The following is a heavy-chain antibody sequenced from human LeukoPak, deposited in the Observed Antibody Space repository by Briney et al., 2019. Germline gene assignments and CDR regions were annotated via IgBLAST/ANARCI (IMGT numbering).Heavy chain of an antibody. CDR2: VSSTGSGT. D-gene: IGHD3-10*01. J-gene: IGHJ5*02. CDR1: GFTFSTYG. CDR3: AKDGPLLWFGPTDA. V-gene: IGHV3-23*01. Sequence: GGSLRLSCVASGFTFSTYGMSWVRQAPGKGLEWVAAVSSTGSGTYYPDSLKSRFIISRDNSQNTVFLQMNSLRPEDTALYFCAKDGPLLWFGPTDAWGQGILVTVSS.